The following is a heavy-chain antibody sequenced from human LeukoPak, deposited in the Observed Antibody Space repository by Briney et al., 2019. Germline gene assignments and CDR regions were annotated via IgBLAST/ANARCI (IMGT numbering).Heavy chain of an antibody. CDR3: ASLTMIVAP. V-gene: IGHV4-34*01. CDR2: INHSGST. J-gene: IGHJ4*02. Sequence: PSETLSLTCAVYGGSFSGYYWSWIRQPPGKGLEWIGEINHSGSTNYNPSLKSRVTISVDTSKNQFSLKVTSVTAADTAVYYCASLTMIVAPWGQGTLVTVSS. CDR1: GGSFSGYY. D-gene: IGHD3-22*01.